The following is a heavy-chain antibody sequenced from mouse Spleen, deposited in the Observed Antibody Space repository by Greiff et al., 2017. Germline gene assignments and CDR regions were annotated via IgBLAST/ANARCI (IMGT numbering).Heavy chain of an antibody. V-gene: IGHV1-85*01. Sequence: VQLQQSGAELMKPGASVKLSCKATGYTFTGYWIEWVKQRPGQGLEWIGWIYPRDGSTKYNEKFKGKATLTVDTSSSTAYMELHSLTSEDSAVYFCARRIYDYDGGDYAMDYWGQGTSVTVSS. CDR2: IYPRDGST. CDR1: GYTFTGYW. CDR3: ARRIYDYDGGDYAMDY. D-gene: IGHD2-4*01. J-gene: IGHJ4*01.